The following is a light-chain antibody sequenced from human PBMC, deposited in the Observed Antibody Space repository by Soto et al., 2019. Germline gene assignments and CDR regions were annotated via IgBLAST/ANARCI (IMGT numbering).Light chain of an antibody. J-gene: IGLJ1*01. CDR3: SSFAGSNNFYV. V-gene: IGLV2-8*01. CDR1: SSDVGGYNF. Sequence: QSVLTQPPSASGSPRHSVTLSCTGTSSDVGGYNFVSWYQHHPGKAPKLMIYDVSKRPSGVPDRFSGSKSGNTASLAVSWLQAEDEADYFCSSFAGSNNFYVFGTGTKVTVL. CDR2: DVS.